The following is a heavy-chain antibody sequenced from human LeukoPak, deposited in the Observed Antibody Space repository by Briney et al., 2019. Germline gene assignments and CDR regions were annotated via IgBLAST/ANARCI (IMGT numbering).Heavy chain of an antibody. D-gene: IGHD6-19*01. CDR2: ISYDGSNK. V-gene: IGHV3-30*03. CDR1: GFTFSIYG. CDR3: ASSHSSGWYYFDY. J-gene: IGHJ4*02. Sequence: GGSLRLSCAASGFTFSIYGMHWVRQAPGKGLEWVAVISYDGSNKYYADSVKGRFTISRDNSKNTLYLQMNSLRAEDTAVYYCASSHSSGWYYFDYWGQGSLVTVSS.